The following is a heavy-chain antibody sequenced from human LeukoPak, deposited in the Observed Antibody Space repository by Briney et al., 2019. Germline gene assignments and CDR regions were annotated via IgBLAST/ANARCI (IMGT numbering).Heavy chain of an antibody. Sequence: SETLSLTCTVSGGSISSYYWSWIRQPPGKGLEWIGYIYYSGSTNYNPSLKSRVTISVDTSKNQLSLKLTSVTAADTAVYYCARWDDSAWAFGNWGPGTLVTVSS. CDR2: IYYSGST. CDR1: GGSISSYY. J-gene: IGHJ4*02. D-gene: IGHD6-19*01. CDR3: ARWDDSAWAFGN. V-gene: IGHV4-59*08.